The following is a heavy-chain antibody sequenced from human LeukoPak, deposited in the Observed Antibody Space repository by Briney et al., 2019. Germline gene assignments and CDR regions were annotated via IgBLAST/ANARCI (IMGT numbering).Heavy chain of an antibody. Sequence: ASVKVSCTASGYTFTNYGISWVRQAPGQGLEWMGWISADNGDTNYSQNLYDRVTITTDTSTSTASMDLRSLRSNDTAAYHYARDWSSKRQVASDYWGQGTLVSVSS. CDR2: ISADNGDT. V-gene: IGHV1-18*01. CDR3: ARDWSSKRQVASDY. J-gene: IGHJ4*02. D-gene: IGHD3-3*01. CDR1: GYTFTNYG.